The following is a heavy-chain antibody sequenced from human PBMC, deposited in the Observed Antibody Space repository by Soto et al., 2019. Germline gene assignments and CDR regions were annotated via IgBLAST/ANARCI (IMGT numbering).Heavy chain of an antibody. CDR1: GGTFSSYT. Sequence: ASVKVSCKASGGTFSSYTISWVRQAPGQGLEWMGRIIPILGIANYAQKFQGRVTITADKSKNTLYLQMNSLRPEDTAVYYCARDPLWGTAMVLWYFDLWGRGTLVTVSS. CDR2: IIPILGIA. CDR3: ARDPLWGTAMVLWYFDL. D-gene: IGHD5-18*01. V-gene: IGHV1-69*04. J-gene: IGHJ2*01.